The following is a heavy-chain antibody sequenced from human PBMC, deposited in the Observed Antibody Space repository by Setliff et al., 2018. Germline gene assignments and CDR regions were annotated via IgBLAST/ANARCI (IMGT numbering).Heavy chain of an antibody. Sequence: SSETLSLTCAVSGYSISSGYNWGWIRQPPGKGLEWIASIYYRGSTSYNSSLKSRVSISVDTSKNQFSLNLNSVTAADTAVYYCARLRGAFDYWGQGTLVTVPQ. D-gene: IGHD3-16*01. CDR3: ARLRGAFDY. V-gene: IGHV4-38-2*01. CDR1: GYSISSGYN. J-gene: IGHJ4*02. CDR2: IYYRGST.